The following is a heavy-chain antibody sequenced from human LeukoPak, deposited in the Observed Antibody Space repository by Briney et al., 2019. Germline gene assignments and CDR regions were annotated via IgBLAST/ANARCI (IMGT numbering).Heavy chain of an antibody. CDR1: GFTFDDYA. CDR3: AKDPSIGYNFPAGYFDS. CDR2: ISCDSGGI. D-gene: IGHD3-22*01. J-gene: IGHJ4*02. V-gene: IGHV3-9*01. Sequence: GGSLRLSCAASGFTFDDYAMHWVRQAPGKGLEWVSAISCDSGGIGYADSVKGRFTISRDNSKNTLYLQMNSLRTEDTALYYCAKDPSIGYNFPAGYFDSWGPGTLVTAS.